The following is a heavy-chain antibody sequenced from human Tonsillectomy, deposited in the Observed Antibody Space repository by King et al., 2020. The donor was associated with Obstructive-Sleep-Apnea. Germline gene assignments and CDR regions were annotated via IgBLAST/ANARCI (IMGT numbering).Heavy chain of an antibody. D-gene: IGHD3-10*01. CDR1: GGSFSGYY. V-gene: IGHV4-34*01. CDR3: ARGRHRYYYGSGSYYPTNDY. Sequence: VQLQQWGAGLLKPSETLSLTCAVYGGSFSGYYWSWIRQPPGKGLEWSGEINHSGSPNYNPSLKSRVTISVDTSKNQFSLKLSSVTAADTAVYYCARGRHRYYYGSGSYYPTNDYWGQGTLVTVSS. CDR2: INHSGSP. J-gene: IGHJ4*02.